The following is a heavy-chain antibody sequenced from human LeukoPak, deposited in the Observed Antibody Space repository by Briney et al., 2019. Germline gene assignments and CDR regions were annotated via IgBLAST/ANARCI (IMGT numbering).Heavy chain of an antibody. CDR2: ISSSSSTI. D-gene: IGHD2-2*01. J-gene: IGHJ3*02. CDR3: AKESGTSWYDAFDI. Sequence: GGSLKLSCAASGFTFSSYSMNWVRQAPGKGLEWVSYISSSSSTIYYADSVKGRFTISRDNSKNTLYLQMNSLRAEDTAVYYCAKESGTSWYDAFDIWGQGTMVTVSS. CDR1: GFTFSSYS. V-gene: IGHV3-48*01.